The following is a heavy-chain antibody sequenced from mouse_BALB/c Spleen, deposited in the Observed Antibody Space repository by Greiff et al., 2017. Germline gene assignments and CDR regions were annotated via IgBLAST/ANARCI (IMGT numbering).Heavy chain of an antibody. Sequence: QVQLQQSGAELVRPGSSVKISCKASGYAFSSYWMNWVKQRPGQGLEWIGQIYPGDGDTNYNGKFKGKATLTADKSSSTAYMQLSSLTSEDSAVYFCARRAMITTRYFDVWGAGTTVTVSS. CDR2: IYPGDGDT. J-gene: IGHJ1*01. D-gene: IGHD2-4*01. CDR1: GYAFSSYW. CDR3: ARRAMITTRYFDV. V-gene: IGHV1-80*01.